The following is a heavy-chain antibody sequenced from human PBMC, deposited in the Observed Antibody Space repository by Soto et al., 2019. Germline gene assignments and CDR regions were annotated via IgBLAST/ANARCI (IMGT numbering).Heavy chain of an antibody. J-gene: IGHJ5*02. CDR3: ARDRRITMVRGVIYPNWFDP. V-gene: IGHV1-3*01. CDR1: GYTFTSYA. Sequence: QVQLVQSGAEVKKPGASVKVSCKASGYTFTSYAMHWVRQAPGQRLEWMGWINAGNGNTKYSQEFQGRVTITRDTSASTAYMELSSLRSEDTAVYYCARDRRITMVRGVIYPNWFDPWGQGTLVTVSS. CDR2: INAGNGNT. D-gene: IGHD3-10*01.